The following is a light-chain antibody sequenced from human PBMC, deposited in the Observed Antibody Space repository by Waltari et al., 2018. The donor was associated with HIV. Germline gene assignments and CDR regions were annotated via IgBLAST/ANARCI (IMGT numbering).Light chain of an antibody. J-gene: IGKJ1*01. Sequence: EIVLTQSPGTLSLSPGDRATLSCRASQSVSRSYLAWYQQKPGQAPRLLIYGASSRATGIPDRFSGSGSGTDFTLTISRLEPEDFAVYYCQQYGSSPPATFGQGTKVEIK. CDR1: QSVSRSY. CDR3: QQYGSSPPAT. CDR2: GAS. V-gene: IGKV3-20*01.